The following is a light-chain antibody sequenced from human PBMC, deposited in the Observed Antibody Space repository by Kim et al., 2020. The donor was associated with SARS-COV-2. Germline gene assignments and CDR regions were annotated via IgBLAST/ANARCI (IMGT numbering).Light chain of an antibody. CDR1: SNDVGAGDY. CDR3: CSHTNIYTWV. CDR2: NVN. Sequence: QSALTQPAAVSGSPGQSITISCSGTSNDVGAGDYVSWFQQHPGEAPQLMIFNVNQRPSGISTRFSGSRSGNTASLTISGLQAEDEADYFCCSHTNIYTWVFGGGTKVTVL. J-gene: IGLJ3*02. V-gene: IGLV2-14*03.